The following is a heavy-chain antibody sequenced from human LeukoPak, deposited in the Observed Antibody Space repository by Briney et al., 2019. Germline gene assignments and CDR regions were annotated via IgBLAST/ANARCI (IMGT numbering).Heavy chain of an antibody. CDR1: GYTFTGYY. V-gene: IGHV1-18*04. CDR3: ARVPLRITMVRGVIDY. J-gene: IGHJ4*02. D-gene: IGHD3-10*01. Sequence: ASVKVSCKASGYTFTGYYMHWVRQAPGQGLEWMGWISAYNGNTNYAQKLQGRVTMTTDTSTSTAYMELRSLRSDDTAVYYCARVPLRITMVRGVIDYWGQGTLVTVSS. CDR2: ISAYNGNT.